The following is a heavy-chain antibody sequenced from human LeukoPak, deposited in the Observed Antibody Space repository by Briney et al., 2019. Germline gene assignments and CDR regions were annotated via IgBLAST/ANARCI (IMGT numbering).Heavy chain of an antibody. CDR2: IYNNEST. V-gene: IGHV4-59*12. J-gene: IGHJ5*02. D-gene: IGHD2-21*02. CDR1: GASISSYY. CDR3: ARGIVVVTGAWFDP. Sequence: PSETLSLTCSISGASISSYYWSWIRKPPGKGLEWIGYIYNNESTNYNPSLKSRVTISVDTSKNQFSLKLSSVTAADTAVYYCARGIVVVTGAWFDPWGQGTLVTVSS.